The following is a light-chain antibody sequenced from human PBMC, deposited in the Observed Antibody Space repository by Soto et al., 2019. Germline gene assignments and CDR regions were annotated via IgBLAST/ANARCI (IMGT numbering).Light chain of an antibody. V-gene: IGKV1-5*03. Sequence: DIQMTQSPSTLSASVGDRVTITCRASQSIRNWLAWYQQKPGKAPKSLLYMVSTLESGVPSRFSGSGYETEFTLTIRSLQPDDFATYYCQQYSTYPWTFGQGTKVEI. J-gene: IGKJ1*01. CDR1: QSIRNW. CDR2: MVS. CDR3: QQYSTYPWT.